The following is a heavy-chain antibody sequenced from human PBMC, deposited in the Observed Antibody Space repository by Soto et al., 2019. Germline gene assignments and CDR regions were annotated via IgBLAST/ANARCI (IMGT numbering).Heavy chain of an antibody. V-gene: IGHV3-23*01. CDR2: ISGSGGSK. J-gene: IGHJ4*02. CDR1: GFTFSSYA. CDR3: AKDLFDGYNQLYYFDY. D-gene: IGHD5-12*01. Sequence: GGSLRLSCAASGFTFSSYAMSWVRQAPGKGLEWVSAISGSGGSKYYADSVKGRFTISRDNSKNTLYLQMNSLRAEDTAVYYCAKDLFDGYNQLYYFDYWGQGTLVTVSS.